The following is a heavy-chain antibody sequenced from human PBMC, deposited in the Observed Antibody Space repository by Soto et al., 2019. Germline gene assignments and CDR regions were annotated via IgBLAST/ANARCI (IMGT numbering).Heavy chain of an antibody. D-gene: IGHD3-3*01. CDR2: IKSKTDGGTT. V-gene: IGHV3-15*01. J-gene: IGHJ6*03. CDR1: GFTFSNAW. CDR3: TTDLYDFWRNYYYMDV. Sequence: GGSLRLSCAASGFTFSNAWMSWVRQAPGKGLEWVGRIKSKTDGGTTDYAAPVKGRFTISRDDSKNTLYLQMNSLKTEDTAVYYCTTDLYDFWRNYYYMDVWGKGTTVTVSS.